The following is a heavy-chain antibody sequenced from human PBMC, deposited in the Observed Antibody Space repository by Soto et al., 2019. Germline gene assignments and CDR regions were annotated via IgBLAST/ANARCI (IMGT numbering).Heavy chain of an antibody. CDR1: CGSVESSSC. D-gene: IGHD2-15*01. CDR3: VRSVPAATWAYNGMDV. J-gene: IGHJ6*02. V-gene: IGHV4-4*02. CDR2: IYHSGTF. Sequence: PSETLSLTCAVSCGSVESSSCWSWVRQAPGKGLEWIGEIYHSGTFNYNPSLASRVSVSVDKSTNQFSLNLNSVTAADTAVYYCVRSVPAATWAYNGMDVWGQGTTVTVSS.